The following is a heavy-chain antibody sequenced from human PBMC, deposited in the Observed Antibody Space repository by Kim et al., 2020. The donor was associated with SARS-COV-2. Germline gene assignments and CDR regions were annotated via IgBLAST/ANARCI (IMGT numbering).Heavy chain of an antibody. J-gene: IGHJ6*02. D-gene: IGHD2-2*01. Sequence: GGSLRLSCAASGFTFSSYAMSWVRQAPGKGLEWVSAISGSGGSTYYADSVKGRFTISRDNSKNTLYLQMNSLRAEDTAVYYCAKDSSRSTSCYVLDCPDYYYYYGMDVWGQGTTVTVSS. CDR3: AKDSSRSTSCYVLDCPDYYYYYGMDV. V-gene: IGHV3-23*01. CDR2: ISGSGGST. CDR1: GFTFSSYA.